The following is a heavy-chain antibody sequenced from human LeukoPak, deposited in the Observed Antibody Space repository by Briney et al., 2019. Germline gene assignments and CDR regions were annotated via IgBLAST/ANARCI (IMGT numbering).Heavy chain of an antibody. V-gene: IGHV1-18*01. J-gene: IGHJ6*02. CDR2: ISAYNGNT. CDR1: GYTLTSYG. D-gene: IGHD2-2*01. CDR3: ASNLCSSTSCYAWYYGMDV. Sequence: ASVKVSCKASGYTLTSYGISWVRQAPGQGLEWMGWISAYNGNTNYAQKLQGRVTMTTDTSTSTAYMELRSLRSDDTAVYYCASNLCSSTSCYAWYYGMDVWGQGTTVTVSS.